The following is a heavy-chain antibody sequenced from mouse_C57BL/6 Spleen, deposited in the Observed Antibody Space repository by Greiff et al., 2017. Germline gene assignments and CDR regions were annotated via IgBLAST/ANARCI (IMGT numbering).Heavy chain of an antibody. J-gene: IGHJ4*01. D-gene: IGHD1-1*01. V-gene: IGHV14-1*01. Sequence: VHVKQSGAELVRPGASVKLSCTASGFNIKDYYMHWVKQRPEQGLEWIGRIDPEDGDTEYAPKFQGKATMTADTSSNTAYLQLSSLTSEDTAVYYCTYYGSSIHYWGQGTSVTVSS. CDR3: TYYGSSIHY. CDR2: IDPEDGDT. CDR1: GFNIKDYY.